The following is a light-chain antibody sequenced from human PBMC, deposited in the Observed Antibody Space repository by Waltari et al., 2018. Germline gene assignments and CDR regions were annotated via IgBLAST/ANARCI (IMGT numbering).Light chain of an antibody. Sequence: EIVLTQSPGTLSLSPGEGATLSCRASQSVGRSLVWYQQRPCRAPRLLIYGASSRATGIPDRFTGSGSGTDFSLTISRLEPEDFAVYYCQMYVRLPVTFGQGTKVEI. CDR3: QMYVRLPVT. CDR1: QSVGRS. V-gene: IGKV3-20*01. CDR2: GAS. J-gene: IGKJ1*01.